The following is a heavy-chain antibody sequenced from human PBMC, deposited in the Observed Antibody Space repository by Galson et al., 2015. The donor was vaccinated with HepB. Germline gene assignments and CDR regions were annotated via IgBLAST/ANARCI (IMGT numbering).Heavy chain of an antibody. D-gene: IGHD6-19*01. CDR3: ARAPPLRIAVAGPYFDY. V-gene: IGHV3-33*08. CDR2: IWYDGSNK. CDR1: GFTFSSYG. Sequence: SLRLSCAASGFTFSSYGMHWVRQAPGKGLEWVAVIWYDGSNKYYADSVKGRFTISRDNSKNTLYLQMNSLRAEDTAVYYCARAPPLRIAVAGPYFDYWGQGTLVTVSS. J-gene: IGHJ4*02.